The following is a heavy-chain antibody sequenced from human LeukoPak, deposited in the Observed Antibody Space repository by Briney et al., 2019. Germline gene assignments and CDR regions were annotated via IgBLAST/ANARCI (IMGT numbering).Heavy chain of an antibody. CDR2: IKQDGSEE. D-gene: IGHD2-15*01. J-gene: IGHJ3*02. V-gene: IGHV3-7*01. CDR3: ARMGYCSGGSCYSGPPDAFDI. Sequence: GGSLRLSCAASGFTFSSYWMSWVRQAPGKGLEWVANIKQDGSEEYYVDSVKGRFTISRDNAKNSLYLQMNSLRAEDTAVYYCARMGYCSGGSCYSGPPDAFDIWGQGTMVTVSS. CDR1: GFTFSSYW.